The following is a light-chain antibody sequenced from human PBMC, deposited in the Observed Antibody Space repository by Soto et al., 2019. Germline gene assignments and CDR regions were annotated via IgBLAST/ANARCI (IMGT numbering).Light chain of an antibody. CDR3: QQYNSYSPT. V-gene: IGKV1-5*03. CDR2: KAS. J-gene: IGKJ1*01. Sequence: DIQMTQSPSTLSASVGDRVTITCRASQSISGWLAWYQQKAGKAPNLLIYKASRLESGVPSRFSGSGSETDFTLTISGLQPGDSATYYCQQYNSYSPTFGQGTKVEVK. CDR1: QSISGW.